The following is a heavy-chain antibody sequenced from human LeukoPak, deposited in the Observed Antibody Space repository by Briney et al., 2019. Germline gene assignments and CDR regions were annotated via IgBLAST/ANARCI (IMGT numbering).Heavy chain of an antibody. D-gene: IGHD3-22*01. Sequence: GESLKISCRGSGYTFTSYWIGWVRQMPGKGLEWMGIIYPGDSDTRYSPSFQGQVTISADKSISTAYLQWSSLKASDTAIYYCARQGLPGYYDSSGSIDYWGQGTLVTVSS. V-gene: IGHV5-51*01. CDR3: ARQGLPGYYDSSGSIDY. J-gene: IGHJ4*02. CDR1: GYTFTSYW. CDR2: IYPGDSDT.